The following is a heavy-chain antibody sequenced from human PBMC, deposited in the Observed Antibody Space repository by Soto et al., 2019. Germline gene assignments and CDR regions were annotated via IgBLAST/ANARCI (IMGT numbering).Heavy chain of an antibody. D-gene: IGHD6-19*01. CDR2: IKTKTDGGTT. CDR3: TTVTSGYYNGWAFYYYMDV. V-gene: IGHV3-15*01. Sequence: GGSLRLSCAASGFTFSSAWMSWVRQAPGRRLEWVGLIKTKTDGGTTDYAAPARGRFTISRDDSKNTLYLEMNSLKTEDTAVYYCTTVTSGYYNGWAFYYYMDVWGKGTTVTVSS. CDR1: GFTFSSAW. J-gene: IGHJ6*03.